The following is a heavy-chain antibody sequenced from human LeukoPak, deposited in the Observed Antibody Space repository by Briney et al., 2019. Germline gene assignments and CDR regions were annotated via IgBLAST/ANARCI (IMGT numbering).Heavy chain of an antibody. CDR3: ARVRSSSDVLTHYYMDV. Sequence: PSETLSLTCTVSGGSISGYYWGWIRQPPGKGLEWIGSIYHSGSTYYNPSLKSRVTISVDTSKNQFSLKLSSVTAADTAVYYCARVRSSSDVLTHYYMDVWGKGTTVTVSS. CDR1: GGSISGYY. J-gene: IGHJ6*03. V-gene: IGHV4-38-2*02. D-gene: IGHD6-6*01. CDR2: IYHSGST.